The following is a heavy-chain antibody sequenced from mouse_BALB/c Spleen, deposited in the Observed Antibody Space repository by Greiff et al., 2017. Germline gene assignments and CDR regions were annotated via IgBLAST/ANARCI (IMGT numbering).Heavy chain of an antibody. J-gene: IGHJ2*01. CDR3: ARQGPYGSSYYFDY. CDR1: GFTFSSYT. Sequence: DVHLVESGGGLVQPGGSLKLSCAASGFTFSSYTMSWVRQTPEKRLEWVAYISNGGGSTYYPDTVKGRFTISRDNAKNTLYLQMSSLKSEDTAMYYCARQGPYGSSYYFDYWGQGTTLTVSS. CDR2: ISNGGGST. D-gene: IGHD1-1*01. V-gene: IGHV5-12-2*01.